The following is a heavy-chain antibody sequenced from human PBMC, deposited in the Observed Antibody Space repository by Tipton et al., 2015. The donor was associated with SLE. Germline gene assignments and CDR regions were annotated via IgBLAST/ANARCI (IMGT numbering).Heavy chain of an antibody. CDR3: AREGRGSYLQY. CDR1: GFTFEDYG. D-gene: IGHD3-10*01. V-gene: IGHV3-20*04. J-gene: IGHJ4*02. Sequence: SLRLSCAASGFTFEDYGMSWVRQVPGKGLERVSGITFSGDDTGYADSVKGRFTISRDNAKNFLYLQMNSLKADDTAVYFCAREGRGSYLQYWGQGILVTVSS. CDR2: ITFSGDDT.